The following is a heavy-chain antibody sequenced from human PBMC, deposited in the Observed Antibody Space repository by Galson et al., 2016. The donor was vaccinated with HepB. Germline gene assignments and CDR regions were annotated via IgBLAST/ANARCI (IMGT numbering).Heavy chain of an antibody. V-gene: IGHV3-11*01. Sequence: SLRLSCAASGFTFSDYYMNWIRQAPGKGLEWVSYISSSGRTIYYADSVKGRSTISRDNAKNSLYLQMNSLRAEDTAVYYCARDKGTDTADQTADYWGQGTLVTVSS. CDR3: ARDKGTDTADQTADY. J-gene: IGHJ4*02. CDR2: ISSSGRTI. D-gene: IGHD5-18*01. CDR1: GFTFSDYY.